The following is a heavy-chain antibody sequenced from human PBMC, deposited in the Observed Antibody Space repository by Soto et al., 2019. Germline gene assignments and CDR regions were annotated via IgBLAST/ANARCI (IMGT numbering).Heavy chain of an antibody. Sequence: PGGSLRLSCTHSGFTFDHYALSWFRQAPGEGLEWVGFIRTKAHGGTTEYAASVKGRFTISRDDSKSIAYLQMNSLKTEDTAMYYCSRGGAINLWSPVYFDFWGKGTLVTVS. V-gene: IGHV3-49*03. CDR2: IRTKAHGGTT. CDR3: SRGGAINLWSPVYFDF. J-gene: IGHJ4*02. CDR1: GFTFDHYA. D-gene: IGHD3-10*01.